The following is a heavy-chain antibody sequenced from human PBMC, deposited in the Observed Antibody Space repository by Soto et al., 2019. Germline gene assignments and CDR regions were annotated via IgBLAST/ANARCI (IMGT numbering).Heavy chain of an antibody. D-gene: IGHD1-26*01. J-gene: IGHJ4*01. Sequence: SQPLSLTWAITWASFSSNISGWNWVRQSPSRGLEWLGRTYYRSKWYYEYAVSVRGRITINPDTSKNQYSLQLNSVTPEDTAVYFCARGEPYSGRIFDYSGQGTLVSVSS. V-gene: IGHV6-1*01. CDR2: TYYRSKWYY. CDR3: ARGEPYSGRIFDY. CDR1: WASFSSNISG.